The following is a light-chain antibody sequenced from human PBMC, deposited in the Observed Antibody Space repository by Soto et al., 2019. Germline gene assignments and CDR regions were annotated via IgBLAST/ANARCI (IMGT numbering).Light chain of an antibody. CDR2: GTS. V-gene: IGKV3-15*01. Sequence: EIVMTQSPVTLSVSPGGRATISCRASQSVGDNLAWYQQKPGQAPRLLIYGTSTRATGIPARFSGSGSGTEFILTISSLQSEDLAVYYCQQYNEWPYTFGQGTKLESK. CDR3: QQYNEWPYT. CDR1: QSVGDN. J-gene: IGKJ2*01.